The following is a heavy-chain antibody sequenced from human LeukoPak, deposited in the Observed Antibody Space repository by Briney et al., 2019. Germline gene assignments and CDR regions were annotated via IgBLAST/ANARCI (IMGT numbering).Heavy chain of an antibody. CDR1: GFTFSSYE. CDR2: ISSSGFNI. CDR3: ARGGGIAAAPGY. J-gene: IGHJ4*02. D-gene: IGHD6-13*01. Sequence: GGSLRLSCAVSGFTFSSYEMNWVRQAPGKGLEWVSYISSSGFNIYYADSVKGRFTISRDDAKNSLYLQMNSLRAEDTAVYYCARGGGIAAAPGYWGQGTLVTVSS. V-gene: IGHV3-48*03.